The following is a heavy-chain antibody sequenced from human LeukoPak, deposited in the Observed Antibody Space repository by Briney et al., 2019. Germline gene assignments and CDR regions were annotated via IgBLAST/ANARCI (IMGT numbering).Heavy chain of an antibody. CDR3: ATDFD. V-gene: IGHV3-7*01. Sequence: GGSLRLSCAASGFTFDTYWLHWVRQSPGKGLEWVAAIKEDGSEKYYVDSVKGRFTISRDKAKNSLHLQMNSLTAEDTAVYYCATDFDWGQGALVTVSS. CDR2: IKEDGSEK. CDR1: GFTFDTYW. J-gene: IGHJ4*02.